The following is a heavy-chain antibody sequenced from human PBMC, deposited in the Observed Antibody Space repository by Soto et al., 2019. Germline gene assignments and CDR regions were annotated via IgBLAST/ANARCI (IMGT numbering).Heavy chain of an antibody. CDR2: IYYSGST. J-gene: IGHJ5*02. Sequence: SETLSLTCTVSGGSISSYYWSWIRQPPGKGLEWIGYIYYSGSTNYNPSLKSRVTISVDTSKNQFSLKLSSVTAADTAVYYCARAYCGRDCYQNWLDPWGQGTLVTVYS. D-gene: IGHD2-21*02. V-gene: IGHV4-59*01. CDR1: GGSISSYY. CDR3: ARAYCGRDCYQNWLDP.